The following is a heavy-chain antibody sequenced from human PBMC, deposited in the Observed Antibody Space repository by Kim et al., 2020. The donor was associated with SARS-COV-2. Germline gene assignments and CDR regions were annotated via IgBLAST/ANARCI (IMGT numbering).Heavy chain of an antibody. CDR1: GYTFTSYD. CDR2: MNPNSGNT. V-gene: IGHV1-8*01. Sequence: ASVKVSRKASGYTFTSYDINWVRQATGQGLEWMGWMNPNSGNTGYAQKFQGRVTMTRNTSISTAYMELSSLRSEDTAVYYCARGHLKSIVVVIAPRPYYYYMDVWGEGTTVTVSS. D-gene: IGHD2-21*01. CDR3: ARGHLKSIVVVIAPRPYYYYMDV. J-gene: IGHJ6*03.